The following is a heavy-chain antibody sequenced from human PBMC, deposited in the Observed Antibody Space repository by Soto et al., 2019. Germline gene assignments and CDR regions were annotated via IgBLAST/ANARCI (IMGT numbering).Heavy chain of an antibody. CDR1: GFTFSTYA. CDR2: IGDSEGETT. CDR3: AKGYCGGGRCYDLDNWFDS. V-gene: IGHV3-23*01. D-gene: IGHD2-15*01. Sequence: EVQLLESGGGLVQPGGSLRLSCAASGFTFSTYAMTWVRQAPGKWPEWVSRIGDSEGETTHYADSVKGRFTISRDNAKNTLYLQMNSLIVEDTAIYYCAKGYCGGGRCYDLDNWFDSWGQGTRVTVSS. J-gene: IGHJ5*01.